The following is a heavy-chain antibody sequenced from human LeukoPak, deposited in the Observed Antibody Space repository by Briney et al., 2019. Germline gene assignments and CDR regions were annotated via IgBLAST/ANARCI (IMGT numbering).Heavy chain of an antibody. CDR3: ARGGIGSSFDY. Sequence: KTSETLSLTCTVSGGSISSSSYYWGWIRQPPGKGLEWIGSIYYSGSTYYNPSLKSRVTISVDTSKNQFSLKLSSVTAADTAVYYCARGGIGSSFDYWGQGTLVTVSS. D-gene: IGHD6-13*01. J-gene: IGHJ4*02. CDR2: IYYSGST. V-gene: IGHV4-39*01. CDR1: GGSISSSSYY.